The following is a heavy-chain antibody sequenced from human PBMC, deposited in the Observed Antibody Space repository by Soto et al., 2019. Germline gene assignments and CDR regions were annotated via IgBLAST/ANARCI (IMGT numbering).Heavy chain of an antibody. J-gene: IGHJ5*02. Sequence: PSDTLSLTCTVSGGSISSCDWSWIRQPPGKGLEWIGYIYYSGSTNYNPSLKSRVTISVDTSKNQFSLKLSSVTAADTAVYYFSSYCSGSYPRFGPCGQGTLVTVSS. V-gene: IGHV4-59*01. CDR2: IYYSGST. D-gene: IGHD3-10*01. CDR1: GGSISSCD. CDR3: SSYCSGSYPRFGP.